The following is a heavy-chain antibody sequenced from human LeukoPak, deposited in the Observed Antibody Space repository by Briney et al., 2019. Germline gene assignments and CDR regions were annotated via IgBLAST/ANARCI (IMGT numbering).Heavy chain of an antibody. Sequence: ASVTVSCKASGGTFSSYAISWVRQAPGQGLEWMGGIIPIFGTANYAQKFQGRVTITADESTSTAYMELSSLRSEDTAVYYCARERTVAAAGTFDPWGQGTLVTVSS. V-gene: IGHV1-69*13. J-gene: IGHJ5*02. CDR2: IIPIFGTA. D-gene: IGHD6-13*01. CDR3: ARERTVAAAGTFDP. CDR1: GGTFSSYA.